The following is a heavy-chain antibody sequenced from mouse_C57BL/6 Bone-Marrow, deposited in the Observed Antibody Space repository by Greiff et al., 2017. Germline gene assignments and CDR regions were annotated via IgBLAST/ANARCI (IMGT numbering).Heavy chain of an antibody. V-gene: IGHV5-17*01. J-gene: IGHJ2*01. CDR1: GFTFSDYG. CDR3: ARIDWGNDFDY. Sequence: EVQLVESGGGLVKPGGSLKLSCAASGFTFSDYGMHWVRQDPEKGLEWVAYISSGSSTIYYADTVKGRFTISRDNAKNTLFLQMTSLRSEDTAMYYCARIDWGNDFDYWGQGTTLTVSS. D-gene: IGHD2-1*01. CDR2: ISSGSSTI.